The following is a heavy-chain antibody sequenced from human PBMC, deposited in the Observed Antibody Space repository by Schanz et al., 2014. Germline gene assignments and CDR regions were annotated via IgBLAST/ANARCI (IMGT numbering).Heavy chain of an antibody. CDR3: AKDQGSYGSGSYSYLDS. CDR2: ISGSGAST. V-gene: IGHV3-23*01. CDR1: GVTFSSYA. Sequence: EVQLLESGGGFVQPGGSLRLSCVASGVTFSSYAMSWVRQASGKGLEWVSAISGSGASTYYADSVKGRFTISRDNSKNTLYLQMNSLRAEDTAVYYCAKDQGSYGSGSYSYLDSWGQGTLATVSS. J-gene: IGHJ4*02. D-gene: IGHD3-10*01.